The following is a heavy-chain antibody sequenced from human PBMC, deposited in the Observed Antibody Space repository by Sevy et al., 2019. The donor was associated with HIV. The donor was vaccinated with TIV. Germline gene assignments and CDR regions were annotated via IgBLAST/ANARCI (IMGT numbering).Heavy chain of an antibody. CDR3: ARSLDVLLVVYADYYLDY. J-gene: IGHJ4*02. V-gene: IGHV4-39*01. Sequence: SETLSLTCTVSGGSISSSSYYWGWIRQPPGKGLEWIGSIYYSGSTYYNPSLKSRVTISVDTSKNQFSLKLSSVTAADTAVYYCARSLDVLLVVYADYYLDYWGQGTLVTVSS. D-gene: IGHD2-8*02. CDR1: GGSISSSSYY. CDR2: IYYSGST.